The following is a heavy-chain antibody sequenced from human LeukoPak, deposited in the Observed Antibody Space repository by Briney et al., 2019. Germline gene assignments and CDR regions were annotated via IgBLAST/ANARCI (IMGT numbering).Heavy chain of an antibody. CDR1: GLTVSSNY. CDR2: IYSGGST. V-gene: IGHV3-66*02. J-gene: IGHJ6*03. CDR3: ASSLYGDYYYYMDV. Sequence: GGSLRLSCAASGLTVSSNYMSWVRQAPGKVLEWVSVIYSGGSTYYTDSVKGRFTISRDNSQNTLYLQMNSLRAEDTAVYYCASSLYGDYYYYMDVWGKGTTVTVSS. D-gene: IGHD4-17*01.